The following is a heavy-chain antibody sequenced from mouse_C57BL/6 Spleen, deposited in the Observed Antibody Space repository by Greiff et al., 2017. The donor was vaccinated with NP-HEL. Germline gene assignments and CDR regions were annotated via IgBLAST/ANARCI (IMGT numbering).Heavy chain of an antibody. CDR2: IRNKANNHAT. V-gene: IGHV6-6*01. CDR3: TRLITTAVAWYYFDY. D-gene: IGHD1-1*01. J-gene: IGHJ2*01. Sequence: EVMLVESGGGLVQPGGSMKLSCAASGFTFSDAWMDWVRQSPEKGLEWVAEIRNKANNHATYYAESVKGRFTISRDDSKSSVYLQMNSLRAEDTGIYYCTRLITTAVAWYYFDYWGQGTTLTVSS. CDR1: GFTFSDAW.